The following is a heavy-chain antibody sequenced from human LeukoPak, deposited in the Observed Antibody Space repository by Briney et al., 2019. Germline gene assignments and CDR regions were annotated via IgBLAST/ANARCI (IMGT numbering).Heavy chain of an antibody. V-gene: IGHV4-39*07. D-gene: IGHD2-15*01. CDR2: IYYSGST. J-gene: IGHJ3*02. CDR1: GGSISSSSYY. Sequence: PSETLSLTCTVSGGSISSSSYYWGWIRQPPGKGLEWIGSIYYSGSTYYNPSLKSRVTISVDTSKNQFSLKLSSVTAADTAVYYCARDLRVAADAFDIWGQGTMVTVSS. CDR3: ARDLRVAADAFDI.